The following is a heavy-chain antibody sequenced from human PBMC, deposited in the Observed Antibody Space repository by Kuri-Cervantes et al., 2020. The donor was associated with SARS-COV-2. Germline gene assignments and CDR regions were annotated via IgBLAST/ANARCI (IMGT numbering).Heavy chain of an antibody. Sequence: SVKVSCKASGYTFTDYYMHWMRQAPGQGLEWMGGIIPIFGTANYAQKFQGRVTITADESTSTAYMELSSLRSEDTAVYYCARDYYDSSGYYIFDYWGQGTLVTVSS. J-gene: IGHJ4*02. V-gene: IGHV1-69*13. CDR3: ARDYYDSSGYYIFDY. D-gene: IGHD3-22*01. CDR2: IIPIFGTA. CDR1: GYTFTDYY.